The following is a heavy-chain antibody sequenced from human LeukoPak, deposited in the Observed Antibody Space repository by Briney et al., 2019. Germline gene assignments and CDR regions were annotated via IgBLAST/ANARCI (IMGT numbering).Heavy chain of an antibody. Sequence: SQTLSITCTVSGGSISSGGYSWSWIRQHPGKGLEWIGYIYYSGSTYYNPSLKSRVTISVDTSKNQFSLKLSSVTAADTAVYYCARRGIAAKYAFDIWGQGTMVTVSS. V-gene: IGHV4-31*03. J-gene: IGHJ3*02. D-gene: IGHD2-15*01. CDR3: ARRGIAAKYAFDI. CDR1: GGSISSGGYS. CDR2: IYYSGST.